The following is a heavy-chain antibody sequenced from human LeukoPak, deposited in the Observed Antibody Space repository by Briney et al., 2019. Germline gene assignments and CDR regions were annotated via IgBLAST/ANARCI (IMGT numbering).Heavy chain of an antibody. J-gene: IGHJ4*02. V-gene: IGHV3-21*01. CDR1: GFTFSSYS. CDR2: ISSSSSYI. D-gene: IGHD3-22*01. CDR3: AREGFIGDYYDSSGYDY. Sequence: PGGSLRLSCAASGFTFSSYSMNWVRQAPGKGLEWVSSISSSSSYIYYADSVKGRFTISRDNAKNSLYLQMNSLRAEDTAVYYCAREGFIGDYYDSSGYDYWGQGTLVTVSS.